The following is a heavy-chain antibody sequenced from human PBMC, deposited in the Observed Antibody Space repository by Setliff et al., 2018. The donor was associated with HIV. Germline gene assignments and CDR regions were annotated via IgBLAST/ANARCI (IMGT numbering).Heavy chain of an antibody. CDR2: IIPSLGTA. V-gene: IGHV1-69*13. Sequence: SVKVSCKSSGDTFSSYTITWVRQAPGQGLEWMGGIIPSLGTANYAQRFQGRVTFTADESTSTVYMELSSLRSEDTAMYCCARDAGYSGYAWNYWGQGTLVTVSS. CDR1: GDTFSSYT. D-gene: IGHD5-12*01. CDR3: ARDAGYSGYAWNY. J-gene: IGHJ4*02.